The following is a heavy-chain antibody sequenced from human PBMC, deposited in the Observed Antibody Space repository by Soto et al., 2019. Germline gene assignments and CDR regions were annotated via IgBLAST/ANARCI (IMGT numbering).Heavy chain of an antibody. V-gene: IGHV3-74*01. CDR2: INSDGSST. Sequence: EVQLVESGGGLVQPGGSLRLSCAASGFTFSRYWMHWVRQAPGKGLVWVSRINSDGSSTNYADSVKGRFTISRDNAKNTVYLQMNSLRLDDTSVYYCARAQGCGGYDKWGQGNLLTVSS. D-gene: IGHD2-21*01. CDR3: ARAQGCGGYDK. J-gene: IGHJ4*02. CDR1: GFTFSRYW.